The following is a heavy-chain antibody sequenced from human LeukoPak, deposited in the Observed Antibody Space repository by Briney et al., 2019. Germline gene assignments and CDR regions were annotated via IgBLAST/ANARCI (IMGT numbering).Heavy chain of an antibody. J-gene: IGHJ4*02. CDR1: GYSFTSYW. CDR2: IYPGDSDI. V-gene: IGHV5-51*01. D-gene: IGHD3-10*01. Sequence: GESLKISCKGSGYSFTSYWIAWVCQMPGKGLEWMGIIYPGDSDIRYSPSFQGQVTISADKSISTAYLQWSSLKASDTAMYYCARHSFYGSGSYSPGDHWGQGTLVTVSS. CDR3: ARHSFYGSGSYSPGDH.